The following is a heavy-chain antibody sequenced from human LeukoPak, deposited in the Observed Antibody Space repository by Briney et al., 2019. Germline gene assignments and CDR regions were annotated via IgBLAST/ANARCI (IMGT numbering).Heavy chain of an antibody. Sequence: GGSLRLSCAASGYTFSTYAMGWVRQAPGKGLEWVSSIKGGGGDPFYADSVKGRFTISRDNSKNTLFLQLNSLRAEDTAVYYCAKGGHDFNPFYWWGQGTLVTVSS. J-gene: IGHJ4*02. D-gene: IGHD2-21*02. CDR1: GYTFSTYA. CDR3: AKGGHDFNPFYW. CDR2: IKGGGGDP. V-gene: IGHV3-23*01.